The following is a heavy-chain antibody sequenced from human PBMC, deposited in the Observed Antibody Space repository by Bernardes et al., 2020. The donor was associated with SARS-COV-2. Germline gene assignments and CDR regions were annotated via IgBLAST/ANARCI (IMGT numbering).Heavy chain of an antibody. J-gene: IGHJ4*02. CDR1: GFNFKNFD. D-gene: IGHD3-3*01. V-gene: IGHV3-23*05. CDR2: IDGSGTSI. CDR3: AKDSTVGSSIYGVLYFDS. Sequence: GGSLRLSCEVSGFNFKNFDMHWVRQAPGRGLEWVSYIDGSGTSIFSADSMKGRFTISRDTSKNTLFLQMNSLRAEDTAVYFCAKDSTVGSSIYGVLYFDSWGQRTLITVSS.